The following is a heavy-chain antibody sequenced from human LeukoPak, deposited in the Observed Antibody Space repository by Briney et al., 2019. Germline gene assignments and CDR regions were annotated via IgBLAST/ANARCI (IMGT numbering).Heavy chain of an antibody. J-gene: IGHJ3*02. CDR3: ASYTPSPYYDILTGWTHDAFDI. D-gene: IGHD3-9*01. V-gene: IGHV4-34*01. Sequence: SETLSVTCADPGGSFSGYYWSWIRQPPGKGLEWIGEINHSGSTNYNPSLKSRVTISVDTSKNQFSLKLSSVTAADTAVYYCASYTPSPYYDILTGWTHDAFDIWGQGTMVTVSS. CDR1: GGSFSGYY. CDR2: INHSGST.